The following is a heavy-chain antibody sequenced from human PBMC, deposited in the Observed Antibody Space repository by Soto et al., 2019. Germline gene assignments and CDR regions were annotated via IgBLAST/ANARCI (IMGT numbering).Heavy chain of an antibody. V-gene: IGHV3-23*01. CDR1: GFTFSNYA. CDR2: ISSSSGST. J-gene: IGHJ6*02. CDR3: AKDQDYYGSGSYWAYGMDV. Sequence: EVQLLESGGGLVQPGGSLRLSCAASGFTFSNYAMSWVRQAPGKGLEWVSSISSSSGSTYYADSVKGRFTISRDNSRNTLDLQMKSLRAEDTAVYYCAKDQDYYGSGSYWAYGMDVWGQGTTVTVSS. D-gene: IGHD3-10*01.